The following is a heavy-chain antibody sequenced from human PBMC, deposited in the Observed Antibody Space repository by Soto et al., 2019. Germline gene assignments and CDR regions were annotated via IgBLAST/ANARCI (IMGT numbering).Heavy chain of an antibody. V-gene: IGHV1-58*02. CDR3: SSDRPDTAIGWFF. Sequence: SVKVSCKDSGFDLISSGIQWVRQARGQRLEWIGWIVVYSGQTHYEQKFQDRVTITRDTSTGTAYIEMSSLSSEDTAVYYGSSDRPDTAIGWFFWGKGPTVPGSS. CDR2: IVVYSGQT. D-gene: IGHD2-15*01. J-gene: IGHJ6*04. CDR1: GFDLISSG.